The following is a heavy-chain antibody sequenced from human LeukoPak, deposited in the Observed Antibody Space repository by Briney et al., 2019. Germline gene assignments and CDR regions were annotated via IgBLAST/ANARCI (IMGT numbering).Heavy chain of an antibody. CDR1: GHTFSRSY. Sequence: GASVKVSCKASGHTFSRSYMHWVRQAPGQGLEWMGWMNPNSGNTGYAQKFQGRVTITRNTSISTAYMELSSLRSEDTAVYYCARGPGSYYYYYYMDVWGKGTTVTVSS. D-gene: IGHD3-10*01. CDR2: MNPNSGNT. CDR3: ARGPGSYYYYYYMDV. J-gene: IGHJ6*03. V-gene: IGHV1-8*03.